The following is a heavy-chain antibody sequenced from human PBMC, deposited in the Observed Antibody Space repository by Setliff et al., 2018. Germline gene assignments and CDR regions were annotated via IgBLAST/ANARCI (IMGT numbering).Heavy chain of an antibody. CDR3: AKAGGSGFGMDYLDS. J-gene: IGHJ4*02. Sequence: GESLKISCATSGFTFNHFATAWVRQAPGKGLEWVSIISGDSSFTNYADSVRGRATIFRDSSGNNVYLHMNSLTAADSAMYYCAKAGGSGFGMDYLDSWGQGTLVTVSS. CDR1: GFTFNHFA. CDR2: ISGDSSFT. V-gene: IGHV3-23*01. D-gene: IGHD3-3*01.